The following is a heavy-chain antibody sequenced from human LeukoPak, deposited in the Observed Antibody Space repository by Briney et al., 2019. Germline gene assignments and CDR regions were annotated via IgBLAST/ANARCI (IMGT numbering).Heavy chain of an antibody. CDR3: AGGDPTMAYFDY. Sequence: SETLSLTCTVSGGSISSSSYYWGWIRQPPGKGLEWIGSIYYSGSTYYNPSLKSRVTISVDKSKNQFSLKLSSVTAADTAVYYCAGGDPTMAYFDYWGQGTLVTVSS. CDR2: IYYSGST. D-gene: IGHD3-10*01. J-gene: IGHJ4*02. CDR1: GGSISSSSYY. V-gene: IGHV4-39*07.